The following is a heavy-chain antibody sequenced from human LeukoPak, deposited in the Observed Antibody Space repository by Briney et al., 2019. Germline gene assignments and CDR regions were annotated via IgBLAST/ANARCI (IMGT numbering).Heavy chain of an antibody. Sequence: GGSLRLSCAASGFTFSSYAMHWVRQAPGKGLEWVAVISYDGSNKYYADSVKGRFTISRDNSKNTLYLQMNSLRAEDTAVYYCARAPYSSGWYVSVYYYYMDVWGKGTTVTISS. J-gene: IGHJ6*03. CDR3: ARAPYSSGWYVSVYYYYMDV. V-gene: IGHV3-30*04. D-gene: IGHD6-19*01. CDR2: ISYDGSNK. CDR1: GFTFSSYA.